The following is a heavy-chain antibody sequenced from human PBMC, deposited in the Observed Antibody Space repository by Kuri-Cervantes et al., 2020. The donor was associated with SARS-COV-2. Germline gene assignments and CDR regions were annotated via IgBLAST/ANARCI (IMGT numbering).Heavy chain of an antibody. Sequence: ESLKISCTFSGGSIGSSSYYWGWIRQPPGKGLEWIGSNYYSGSTYYNPSLKSRVTISVDTSKSQFSLKLSSVTAADTAVYYCAGWPVVPVANPKWGIDYWGQGTLVTVSS. V-gene: IGHV4-39*01. J-gene: IGHJ4*02. D-gene: IGHD2-2*01. CDR1: GGSIGSSSYY. CDR3: AGWPVVPVANPKWGIDY. CDR2: NYYSGST.